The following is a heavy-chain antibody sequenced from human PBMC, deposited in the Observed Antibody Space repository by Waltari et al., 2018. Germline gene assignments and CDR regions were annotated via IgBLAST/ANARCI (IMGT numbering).Heavy chain of an antibody. J-gene: IGHJ1*01. Sequence: QLQLQESGPGLVKPSETLSLTCTVSGGSISTNYNWGWIRQPPGKGLEWMGNMQYRGGQLYNPSLESRVTIALDTWKNQFSLRRSSVGAADTAVYFCGRIAFGDEGGYFQYWGQGTLVTVSS. V-gene: IGHV4-39*01. CDR2: MQYRGGQ. CDR1: GGSISTNYN. CDR3: GRIAFGDEGGYFQY. D-gene: IGHD4-17*01.